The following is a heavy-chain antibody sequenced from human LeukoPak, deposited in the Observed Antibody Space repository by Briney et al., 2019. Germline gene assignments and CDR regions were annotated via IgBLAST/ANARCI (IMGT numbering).Heavy chain of an antibody. CDR3: ARDPYSGGYGAYYYYYMDV. V-gene: IGHV3-21*01. Sequence: GWSLSVYCAASGLNFGAYNMNLVLRAPGKVLERVSSITTSSSYMFYADSVRGRFTISRDNAENSLYLQMNSLRDEDTAVYYCARDPYSGGYGAYYYYYMDVWGKGTTVTVSS. CDR2: ITTSSSYM. CDR1: GLNFGAYN. D-gene: IGHD6-19*01. J-gene: IGHJ6*03.